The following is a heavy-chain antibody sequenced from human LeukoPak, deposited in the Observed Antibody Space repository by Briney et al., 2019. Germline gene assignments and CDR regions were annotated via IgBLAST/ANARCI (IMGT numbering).Heavy chain of an antibody. V-gene: IGHV1-18*01. CDR3: ARDLHGDYVWFDP. D-gene: IGHD4-17*01. Sequence: ASVTVSCKDSGYTFTNYGISWVRQAPGQGLEGMGWISAYNGNTNYAQKLQGRVTMTTDTSTSTAYMELRSLRSDDTAVYYCARDLHGDYVWFDPWGQGTLVTVSS. J-gene: IGHJ5*02. CDR2: ISAYNGNT. CDR1: GYTFTNYG.